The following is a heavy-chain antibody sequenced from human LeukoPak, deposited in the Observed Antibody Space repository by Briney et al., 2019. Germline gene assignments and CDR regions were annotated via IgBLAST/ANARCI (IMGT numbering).Heavy chain of an antibody. CDR1: GFTFSSYA. Sequence: GGSPRLSCAASGFTFSSYAMSWVRQAPGKGLEWVSAISGSGGSTYYADSVKGRFTISRDNSKNTLYLQMNSLRVEDTAVYYCAKSREGSGSYYYYYFDYWGQGTLVTVSS. D-gene: IGHD3-10*01. CDR3: AKSREGSGSYYYYYFDY. J-gene: IGHJ4*02. V-gene: IGHV3-23*01. CDR2: ISGSGGST.